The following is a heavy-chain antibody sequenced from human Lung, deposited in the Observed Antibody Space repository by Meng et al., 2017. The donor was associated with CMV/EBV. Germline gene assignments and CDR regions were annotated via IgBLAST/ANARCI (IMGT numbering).Heavy chain of an antibody. CDR1: GYSFTSYW. D-gene: IGHD6-6*01. CDR2: IYPGDSDT. CDR3: ARKEESYSSSGFDY. V-gene: IGHV5-51*01. J-gene: IGHJ4*02. Sequence: GGPLRLSCKGSGYSFTSYWIGWVRQMPGKGLEWMGIIYPGDSDTRYSPSFQGQVTISADKSISTAYLQWSSLKASDTAMYYCARKEESYSSSGFDYWGQGTLVTVSS.